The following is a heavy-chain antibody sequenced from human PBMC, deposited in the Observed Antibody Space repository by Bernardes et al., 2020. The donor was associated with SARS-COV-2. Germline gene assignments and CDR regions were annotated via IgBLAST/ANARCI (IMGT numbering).Heavy chain of an antibody. D-gene: IGHD3-10*01. J-gene: IGHJ4*02. Sequence: GGSLILYCKGSGSSFTSYWIGWVRQVPGEGLEWMGIIYPGDSDTRYSPSFQGQVTISADYSINTAYLQWNSLKASDTAMYYCARHPGSRGGFDYWGQGALVTVSS. CDR1: GSSFTSYW. CDR3: ARHPGSRGGFDY. CDR2: IYPGDSDT. V-gene: IGHV5-51*01.